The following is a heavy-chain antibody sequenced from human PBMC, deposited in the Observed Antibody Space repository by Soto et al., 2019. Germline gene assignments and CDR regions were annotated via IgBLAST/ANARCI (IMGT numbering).Heavy chain of an antibody. V-gene: IGHV1-18*01. J-gene: IGHJ4*02. D-gene: IGHD3-10*01. Sequence: QVQLVQSGAEVKKPGASVKVSCKASGYTFDSDGISWVRQAPGQGPEWMGWISAYNDDTYYAQNFQDRVTMTTDILKKTAYMEVRSLQPDDTAVYYCARAGLVVDELAHWGQGTLISVSS. CDR2: ISAYNDDT. CDR1: GYTFDSDG. CDR3: ARAGLVVDELAH.